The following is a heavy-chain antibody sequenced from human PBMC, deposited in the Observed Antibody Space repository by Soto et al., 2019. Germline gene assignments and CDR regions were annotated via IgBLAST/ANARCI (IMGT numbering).Heavy chain of an antibody. V-gene: IGHV3-66*01. Sequence: EVQLVESGGGLVQPGGSLRLSCAGSAFTVRSNYMSWVRQAPGKGLEWVSVIYSGGSTYYADSVKGRFTISRDNSKNTLFLQRNSLGAEDTAVYYCATFTGGGGTTSAGTDYWGQGTLFTVSS. J-gene: IGHJ4*02. CDR1: AFTVRSNY. CDR2: IYSGGST. D-gene: IGHD1-1*01. CDR3: ATFTGGGGTTSAGTDY.